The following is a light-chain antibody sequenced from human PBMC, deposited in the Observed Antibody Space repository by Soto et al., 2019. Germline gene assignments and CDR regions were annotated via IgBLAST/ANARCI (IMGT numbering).Light chain of an antibody. CDR2: GAS. CDR1: QSVSSSY. J-gene: IGKJ2*01. V-gene: IGKV3-20*01. Sequence: EIVVTQSPGTLSLSPGERATLSCRASQSVSSSYLAWYKQKPGQAPRLLVYGASRRATGSPDRFSGSGSGTDFTLTISRLEPEDFAVYHCHQYGSSPYTFGQGTKLEIK. CDR3: HQYGSSPYT.